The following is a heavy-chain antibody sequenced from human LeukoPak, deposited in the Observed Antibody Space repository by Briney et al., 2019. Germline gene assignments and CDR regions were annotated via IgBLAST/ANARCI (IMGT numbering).Heavy chain of an antibody. Sequence: GASVKVSCKASGYTFTSYGTSWVRQAPGQGLEWMGWISAYNANTNYAQKLQGRVIMTTDTSTSTAYMELRSLRSDDTAVYYCARDGLTITADGHYYQYYLDVWGKGTTVTVSS. CDR2: ISAYNANT. CDR1: GYTFTSYG. V-gene: IGHV1-18*01. J-gene: IGHJ6*03. CDR3: ARDGLTITADGHYYQYYLDV. D-gene: IGHD6-13*01.